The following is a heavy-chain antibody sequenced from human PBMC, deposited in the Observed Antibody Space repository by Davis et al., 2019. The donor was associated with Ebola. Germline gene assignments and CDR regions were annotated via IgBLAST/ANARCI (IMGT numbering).Heavy chain of an antibody. V-gene: IGHV1-18*01. CDR3: ARLGPSPYDFWSGYRVVYYYGMDV. J-gene: IGHJ6*04. CDR1: GYTFTSYG. D-gene: IGHD3-3*01. Sequence: ASVKVSCKASGYTFTSYGISWVRQAPGHGLEWMGWISAYNGNTNYAQKLQGRVTMTTDTSTSTAYMELRSLRSDDTAVYYCARLGPSPYDFWSGYRVVYYYGMDVWGKGTTVTVSS. CDR2: ISAYNGNT.